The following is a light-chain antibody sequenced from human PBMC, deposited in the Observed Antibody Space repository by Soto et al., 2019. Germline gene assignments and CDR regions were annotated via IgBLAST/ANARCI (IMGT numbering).Light chain of an antibody. CDR2: DAS. CDR1: QGISSA. V-gene: IGKV1-13*02. CDR3: QQFNSYPQ. J-gene: IGKJ1*01. Sequence: AIQLTQSPSSLSASVGDRVTITCRASQGISSALAWYQQKPGKAPKLLIYDASSLESGVPSRFSGSGSGTDFTLTISSLQPEDFATYYCQQFNSYPQFGQGTKVDI.